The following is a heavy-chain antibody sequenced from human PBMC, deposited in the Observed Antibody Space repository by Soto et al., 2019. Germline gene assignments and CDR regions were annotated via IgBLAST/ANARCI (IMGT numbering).Heavy chain of an antibody. J-gene: IGHJ6*02. CDR3: AKDLSSSWYQYYYYYYGMDV. CDR1: GFTFSSYG. CDR2: ISYDGSNK. Sequence: GGSLRLSCAASGFTFSSYGMHWVRQAPGKGLEWVAVISYDGSNKYYADSVKGRFTISRDNSKNTLYLQMNSLRAEDTAVYYCAKDLSSSWYQYYYYYYGMDVWGQGTTVTVSS. D-gene: IGHD6-13*01. V-gene: IGHV3-30*18.